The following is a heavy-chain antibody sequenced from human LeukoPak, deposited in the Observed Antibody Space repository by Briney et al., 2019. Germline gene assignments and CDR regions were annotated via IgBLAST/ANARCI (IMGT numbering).Heavy chain of an antibody. D-gene: IGHD3-9*01. Sequence: GGSLGLSCAASGFTFSSYAMSWVRQAPGKGLEWVSAISGNGGSTYYADSVKGRFTISRDNSKNTLYLQMNSLRAEDTAVYYCAKDRGYDILPGDYWGQGTLVTVSS. J-gene: IGHJ4*02. CDR1: GFTFSSYA. CDR3: AKDRGYDILPGDY. CDR2: ISGNGGST. V-gene: IGHV3-23*01.